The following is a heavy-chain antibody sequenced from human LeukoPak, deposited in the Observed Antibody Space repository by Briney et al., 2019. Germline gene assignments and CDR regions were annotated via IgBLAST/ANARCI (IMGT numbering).Heavy chain of an antibody. CDR3: ARDGSYYDSSGYSYKRTVMPYYYGMDV. V-gene: IGHV1-18*01. J-gene: IGHJ6*02. Sequence: GASVMVSCKASGYTFTSYGISWVRQAPGQGLEWMGWISAYNGNTNYAQKLQGRVTMTTDTSTSTAYMELRSLRSDDTAVYYCARDGSYYDSSGYSYKRTVMPYYYGMDVWGQGTTVTVSS. CDR1: GYTFTSYG. D-gene: IGHD3-22*01. CDR2: ISAYNGNT.